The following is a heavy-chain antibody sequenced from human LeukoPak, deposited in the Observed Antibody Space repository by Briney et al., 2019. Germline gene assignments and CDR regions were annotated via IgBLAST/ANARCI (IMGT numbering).Heavy chain of an antibody. CDR3: ARARYSYDQGYYYYMDV. CDR2: INHSGST. J-gene: IGHJ6*03. V-gene: IGHV4-34*01. D-gene: IGHD5-18*01. Sequence: GSLRLSCAASGFTFSSYWMSWVRQAPGKGLEWIGEINHSGSTNYNPSLKSRVTISVDTSKNQFSLKLSSVTAADTAVYYCARARYSYDQGYYYYMDVWGKGTTVTISS. CDR1: GFTFSSYW.